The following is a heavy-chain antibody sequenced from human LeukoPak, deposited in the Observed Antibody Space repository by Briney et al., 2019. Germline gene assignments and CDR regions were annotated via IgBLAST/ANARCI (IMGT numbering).Heavy chain of an antibody. J-gene: IGHJ3*02. V-gene: IGHV4-39*01. Sequence: SETLSLTCTVSDGSIISNYDYWGWIRQPPGQGLEWIASIKYSGHTYYSPSLKSRVTISVDTSNNQLSLRLTSVTAADTAVYYCAKQRAFYGEWAFDTWGQGTTVTVSS. CDR1: DGSIISNYDY. CDR2: IKYSGHT. CDR3: AKQRAFYGEWAFDT. D-gene: IGHD2/OR15-2a*01.